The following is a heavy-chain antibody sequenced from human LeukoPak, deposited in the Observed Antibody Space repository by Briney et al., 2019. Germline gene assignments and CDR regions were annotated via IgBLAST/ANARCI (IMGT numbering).Heavy chain of an antibody. J-gene: IGHJ4*02. Sequence: PGGSLRLSCAASGFTFSSYSMNWVRQAPGKGLEWVANIRQDGNEKYYVDSVRGRFTISRDNAKNSLYLQMNSLRAEDTAIYYCARRYFDYWGQGTLVTVSS. V-gene: IGHV3-7*03. CDR1: GFTFSSYS. CDR3: ARRYFDY. CDR2: IRQDGNEK.